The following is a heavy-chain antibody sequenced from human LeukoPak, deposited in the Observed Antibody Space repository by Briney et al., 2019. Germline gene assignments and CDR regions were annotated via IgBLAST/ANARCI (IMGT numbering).Heavy chain of an antibody. CDR3: ASRKLGNDY. J-gene: IGHJ4*02. Sequence: SETLSLTCTISGVSVSDYYWSWIRQSPGKGLEWIGYIYHTGSTSYSPSLKSRGTISADTSQNQFSLKLSSVTAADTAVYYCASRKLGNDYWGQGTLVTVSS. CDR1: GVSVSDYY. CDR2: IYHTGST. D-gene: IGHD7-27*01. V-gene: IGHV4-59*02.